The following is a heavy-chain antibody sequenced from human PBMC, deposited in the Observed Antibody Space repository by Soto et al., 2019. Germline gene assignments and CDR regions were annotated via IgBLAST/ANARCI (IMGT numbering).Heavy chain of an antibody. CDR3: ARDQGIAARPDYYYYMDV. J-gene: IGHJ6*03. V-gene: IGHV3-33*01. CDR2: IWYDGSNK. D-gene: IGHD6-6*01. CDR1: GFTFSSYG. Sequence: GGSLRLSCAASGFTFSSYGMHWVRQAPGKGLEWVAVIWYDGSNKYYADSVKGRFTISRDNSKNTLYLQMNSLRAEDTAVYYCARDQGIAARPDYYYYMDVWGKGTTVTVSS.